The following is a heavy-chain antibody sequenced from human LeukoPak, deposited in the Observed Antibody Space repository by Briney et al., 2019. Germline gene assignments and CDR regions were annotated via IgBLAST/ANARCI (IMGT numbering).Heavy chain of an antibody. CDR2: IKSKTDGGTT. Sequence: PGGSPRLSCAASGFTFSNAWMSWVRQAPGKGLEWVGRIKSKTDGGTTDYAAPVKGRFTISRDDSKNTLHLQMNSLKTEDTAVYYCTTAYYDILTGYLDAFDIWGQGTMVTVSS. J-gene: IGHJ3*02. V-gene: IGHV3-15*01. CDR3: TTAYYDILTGYLDAFDI. D-gene: IGHD3-9*01. CDR1: GFTFSNAW.